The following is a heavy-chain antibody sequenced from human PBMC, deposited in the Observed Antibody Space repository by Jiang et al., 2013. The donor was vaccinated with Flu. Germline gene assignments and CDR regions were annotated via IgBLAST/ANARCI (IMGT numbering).Heavy chain of an antibody. J-gene: IGHJ2*01. V-gene: IGHV1-69*01. Sequence: SGAEVKKPGSSVKVSCKASGGTLSSHVISWVRQAPGQGLEWMGGFIPIFGTANYAQKFKGRLTISADASTSTAYMELSSLKSEDTAVYYCARDSSSEAYPLLLYHFDLWGLAPLSRSPQ. CDR1: GGTLSSHV. CDR3: ARDSSSEAYPLLLYHFDL. CDR2: FIPIFGTA. D-gene: IGHD2-15*01.